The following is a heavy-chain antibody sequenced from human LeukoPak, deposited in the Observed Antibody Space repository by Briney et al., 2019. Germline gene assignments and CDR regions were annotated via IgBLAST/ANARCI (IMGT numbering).Heavy chain of an antibody. V-gene: IGHV4-34*01. J-gene: IGHJ6*03. CDR3: ARAHYYYYYMDV. CDR1: GGSLSGYY. Sequence: SETLSLTCAVYGGSLSGYYWSWIRQPPGKGLEWIGEINHSGSTNYNPSLKSRVTISVDTSKNQFSLKLSSVTVADTAVYYCARAHYYYYYMDVWGKGTTVTVSS. CDR2: INHSGST.